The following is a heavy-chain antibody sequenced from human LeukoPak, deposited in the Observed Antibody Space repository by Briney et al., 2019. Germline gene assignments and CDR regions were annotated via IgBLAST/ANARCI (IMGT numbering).Heavy chain of an antibody. J-gene: IGHJ4*02. CDR2: ICERGRYT. D-gene: IGHD3-22*01. Sequence: PGVTLTLSCAASGYTLNSYAMSWVRQAPGQALERLSPICERGRYTYFAYSVNSRFTISKDNSNNTVYKQMSRLKARDTEIIYCAKATGDDSGNYYAYWGQGTLVTVSS. V-gene: IGHV3-23*01. CDR1: GYTLNSYA. CDR3: AKATGDDSGNYYAY.